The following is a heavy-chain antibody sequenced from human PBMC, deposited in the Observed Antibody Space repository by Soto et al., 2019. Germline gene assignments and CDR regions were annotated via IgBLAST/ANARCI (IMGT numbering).Heavy chain of an antibody. CDR1: VGSFSGYY. J-gene: IGHJ4*02. CDR2: INHSGST. CDR3: ARVVGIAARPNY. V-gene: IGHV4-34*01. Sequence: SETLCLTYPVYVGSFSGYYGSWIRQPPGKGLEWIGEINHSGSTNYKPSLKSRVTISVDTSKNQFSLKLSSVTAAETAVYYCARVVGIAARPNYWGQGTLVTVSS. D-gene: IGHD6-6*01.